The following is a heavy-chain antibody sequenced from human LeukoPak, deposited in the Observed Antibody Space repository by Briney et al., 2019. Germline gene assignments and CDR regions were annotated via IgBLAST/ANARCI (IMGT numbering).Heavy chain of an antibody. CDR3: ARDRRVQLWSPAGFDY. CDR2: ISSSSVYI. J-gene: IGHJ4*02. CDR1: GFTFNTYT. D-gene: IGHD5-18*01. Sequence: GGSLRLSCAASGFTFNTYTMNWVRQAPGKGLEWVSSISSSSVYIYYADSVKGRLTISRDNAKNSLYLQMNSLRAEDTAVYYCARDRRVQLWSPAGFDYWGQGTLVTVSS. V-gene: IGHV3-21*01.